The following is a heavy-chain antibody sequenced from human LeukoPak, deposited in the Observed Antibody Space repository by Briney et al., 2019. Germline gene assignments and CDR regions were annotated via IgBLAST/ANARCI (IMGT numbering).Heavy chain of an antibody. J-gene: IGHJ5*02. V-gene: IGHV7-4-1*02. Sequence: ASVKVSCEASGYTFTSYAMNWVRQAPGQGLEWMGWINTNTGNPTYAQGFTGRFVFSLDTSVSTAYLQISSLKAEDAAVYYCASGLWFGELVFDPWGQGTLVTVSS. CDR1: GYTFTSYA. CDR2: INTNTGNP. D-gene: IGHD3-10*01. CDR3: ASGLWFGELVFDP.